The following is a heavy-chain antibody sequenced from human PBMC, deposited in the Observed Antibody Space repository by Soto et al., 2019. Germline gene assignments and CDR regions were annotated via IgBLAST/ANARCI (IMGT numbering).Heavy chain of an antibody. D-gene: IGHD6-13*01. CDR1: GGSFSGYY. CDR3: ARGGGSSWKTNWFDP. V-gene: IGHV4-34*01. CDR2: INHSGST. J-gene: IGHJ5*02. Sequence: PSETLSLTCAVYGGSFSGYYWSWIRQPPGKGLEWIGEINHSGSTNYNPSLKSRVTISVDTSKNQFSLKLSSVTAADTAVYYCARGGGSSWKTNWFDPWGQGTLVTVSS.